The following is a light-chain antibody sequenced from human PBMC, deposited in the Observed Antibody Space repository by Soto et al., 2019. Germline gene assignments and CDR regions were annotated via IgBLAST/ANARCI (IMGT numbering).Light chain of an antibody. Sequence: DIRMTQSPSTLSASVGDRVTITCRASQTISSWLAWYQQKPGKAPKLLIYKASTLKSGVPSRFSGSGSGTDFTLTISRLEPEDFAMYYCQQYGSSPWTFGQGTKVDIK. CDR1: QTISSW. V-gene: IGKV1-5*03. CDR3: QQYGSSPWT. J-gene: IGKJ1*01. CDR2: KAS.